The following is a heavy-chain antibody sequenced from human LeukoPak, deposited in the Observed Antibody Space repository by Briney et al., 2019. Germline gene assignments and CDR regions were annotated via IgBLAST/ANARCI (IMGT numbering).Heavy chain of an antibody. V-gene: IGHV4-59*12. Sequence: SETLSLTCTVSGGSISSYYWSWIRQPPGKGLEWIGYIYYSGSTNYNPSLKSRVTISVDTSKNQFSLELSSVTAADTAVYYCARDISRWNELDSWGQGTLVTVSS. CDR1: GGSISSYY. D-gene: IGHD1-1*01. CDR2: IYYSGST. CDR3: ARDISRWNELDS. J-gene: IGHJ4*02.